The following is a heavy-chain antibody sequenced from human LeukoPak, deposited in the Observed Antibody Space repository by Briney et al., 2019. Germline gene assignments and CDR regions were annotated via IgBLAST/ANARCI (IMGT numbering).Heavy chain of an antibody. CDR3: ARSPKSIDWFLHLKASYSGMDV. D-gene: IGHD3-10*01. CDR1: GFTFSSYA. Sequence: PGGSLRLSCAASGFTFSSYAMSWVRQAPGKGLEWVGRTRNKANSYTTEYAASVKGRFTISRDDSKNSLYLQMNSLKTEDTAVYYCARSPKSIDWFLHLKASYSGMDVWGKGTTATVPP. J-gene: IGHJ6*04. V-gene: IGHV3-72*01. CDR2: TRNKANSYTT.